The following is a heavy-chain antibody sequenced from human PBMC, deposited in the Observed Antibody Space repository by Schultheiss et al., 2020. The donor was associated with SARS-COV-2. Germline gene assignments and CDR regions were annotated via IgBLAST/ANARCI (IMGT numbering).Heavy chain of an antibody. CDR3: ARDPQGVVTAIRGWFDP. J-gene: IGHJ5*02. CDR2: ISSSGSTI. D-gene: IGHD2-21*02. Sequence: GGSLRLSCAASGFTFSSYGMHWVRQAPGKGLEWVSYISSSGSTIYYADSVKGRFTISRDNSKNTLYLQMNSLRAEDTAVYYCARDPQGVVTAIRGWFDPWGQGTLVTVSS. CDR1: GFTFSSYG. V-gene: IGHV3-48*01.